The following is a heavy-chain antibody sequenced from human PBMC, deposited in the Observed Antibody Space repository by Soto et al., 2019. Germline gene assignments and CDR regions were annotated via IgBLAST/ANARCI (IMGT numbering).Heavy chain of an antibody. D-gene: IGHD6-25*01. Sequence: ASVNVSCKASGYAFTSYDINWVRQATGQGLEWMGWMNPNSGNTGYAQKFQGRVTMTRNTSISTAYMELSSLRSEDTAVYYCARGAFKQRIDHFDYLRQGTRDTVPS. CDR1: GYAFTSYD. J-gene: IGHJ4*02. CDR2: MNPNSGNT. V-gene: IGHV1-8*01. CDR3: ARGAFKQRIDHFDY.